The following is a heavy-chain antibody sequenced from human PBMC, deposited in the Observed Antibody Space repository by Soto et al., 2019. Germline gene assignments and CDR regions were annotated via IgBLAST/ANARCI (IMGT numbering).Heavy chain of an antibody. Sequence: HPGGSLRLSCAASGFTVSSNYMSWVRQAPGEGLEWASVIYSGGSTYYADSVKGRFTISRDNSKNTLYLQMNSLRAEDTAVYYCAKDSVRTGQPSSYYYYYGMDVWGQGTTVTVSS. D-gene: IGHD2-8*02. CDR2: IYSGGST. CDR3: AKDSVRTGQPSSYYYYYGMDV. V-gene: IGHV3-53*05. CDR1: GFTVSSNY. J-gene: IGHJ6*02.